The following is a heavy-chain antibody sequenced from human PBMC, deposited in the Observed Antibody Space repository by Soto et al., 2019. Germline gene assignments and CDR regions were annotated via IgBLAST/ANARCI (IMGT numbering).Heavy chain of an antibody. CDR3: AKVTSSGYSSGWSHLPGGMDV. CDR2: ISGSGGST. Sequence: GGSLRLSCAASGFTFSSYAMSWVRQAPGKGLEWVSAISGSGGSTYYADSVKGRFTISRDNSKNTLYLQMNSLRAEDTAVYYCAKVTSSGYSSGWSHLPGGMDVWGQGTTVTVSS. V-gene: IGHV3-23*01. D-gene: IGHD6-19*01. J-gene: IGHJ6*02. CDR1: GFTFSSYA.